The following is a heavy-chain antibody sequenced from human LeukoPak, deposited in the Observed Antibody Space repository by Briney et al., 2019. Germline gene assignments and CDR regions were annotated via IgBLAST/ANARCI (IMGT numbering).Heavy chain of an antibody. V-gene: IGHV4-4*02. CDR3: TKGGGSLAR. Sequence: SETLSVTCAISSGSIFSSNWWSWVRQPPGKGLEWIGEIHHSVSPTYNPSLKSRVTISVDQSKNQFYLNLRAVTAADMAVYYCTKGGGSLARWGQGILVTVSS. D-gene: IGHD2-15*01. J-gene: IGHJ4*02. CDR2: IHHSVSP. CDR1: SGSIFSSNW.